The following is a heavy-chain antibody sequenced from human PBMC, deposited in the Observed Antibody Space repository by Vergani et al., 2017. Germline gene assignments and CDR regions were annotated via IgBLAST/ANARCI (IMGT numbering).Heavy chain of an antibody. V-gene: IGHV4-4*02. Sequence: QVQLQQWGAGLLKPSGTLSLTCAVSGGSISSSNWWSWVRQPPGKGLEWIGEIYHSGSTNYNPSLKSRVTISVDKSKNQFSLKLSSVTAADTAVYYCARVKRSIFDWFDPWGQGTLVTVSS. D-gene: IGHD3-3*02. CDR1: GGSISSSNW. J-gene: IGHJ5*02. CDR3: ARVKRSIFDWFDP. CDR2: IYHSGST.